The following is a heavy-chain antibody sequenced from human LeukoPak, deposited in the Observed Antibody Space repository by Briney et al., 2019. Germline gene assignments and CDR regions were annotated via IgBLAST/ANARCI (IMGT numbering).Heavy chain of an antibody. V-gene: IGHV4-59*02. CDR3: ARRIIARGLGQENWFDP. CDR2: ILYGGTT. J-gene: IGHJ5*02. D-gene: IGHD3-16*01. CDR1: GASVTSYY. Sequence: SETLSLTCTVSGASVTSYYWNWIRQPPGKGLEIGYILYGGTTNYNPSLNSRVTMSLDTSKNQFSLELSSVTAADTAVYYCARRIIARGLGQENWFDPWGQGILVTVSS.